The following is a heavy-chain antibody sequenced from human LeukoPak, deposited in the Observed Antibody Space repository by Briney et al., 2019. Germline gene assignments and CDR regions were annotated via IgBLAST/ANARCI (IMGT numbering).Heavy chain of an antibody. CDR3: AKDRRGGFIVVVLEN. Sequence: GGSLRLSCAASGFTFSSYAMSWVRQAPGKGLEWVSAISSSGDSKQYAESVKGRFTISRDNSKNTLYLQMNNLRAEDTAVYYCAKDRRGGFIVVVLENWGQGILVTVSS. D-gene: IGHD2-15*01. V-gene: IGHV3-23*01. CDR1: GFTFSSYA. J-gene: IGHJ4*02. CDR2: ISSSGDSK.